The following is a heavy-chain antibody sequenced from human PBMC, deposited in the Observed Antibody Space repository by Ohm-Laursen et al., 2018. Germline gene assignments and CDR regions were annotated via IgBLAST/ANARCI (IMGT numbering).Heavy chain of an antibody. V-gene: IGHV4-59*08. CDR1: GASISSEY. D-gene: IGHD3-16*02. Sequence: SETLSLTCTVSGASISSEYWTRIRQPPGKGLEWIGYIYYSGSTNYNPSLKSRVTISVDTSKNQFSLKLSSVTAADTAVYYCARHGASYRDAFDIWGQGTMVTVSS. CDR3: ARHGASYRDAFDI. CDR2: IYYSGST. J-gene: IGHJ3*02.